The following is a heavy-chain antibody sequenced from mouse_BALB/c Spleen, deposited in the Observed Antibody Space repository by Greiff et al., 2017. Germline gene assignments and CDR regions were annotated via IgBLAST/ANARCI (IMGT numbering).Heavy chain of an antibody. J-gene: IGHJ2*01. CDR3: ARNYRYNGGNDY. D-gene: IGHD2-14*01. Sequence: QVQLQQSGAELAKPGASVKMSCKASGYTFTSYWMHWVKQRPGQGLEWIGYINPSNGYTEYNQKFKDKATLTADKSSSTAYMQLSSLTSEDSAVYYCARNYRYNGGNDYWGQGTTLTVSS. V-gene: IGHV1-7*01. CDR1: GYTFTSYW. CDR2: INPSNGYT.